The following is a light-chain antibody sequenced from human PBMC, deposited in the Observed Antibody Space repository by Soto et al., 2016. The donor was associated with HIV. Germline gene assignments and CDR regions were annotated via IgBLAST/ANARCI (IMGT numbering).Light chain of an antibody. J-gene: IGLJ2*01. V-gene: IGLV3-1*01. CDR3: QAWDPHVV. Sequence: SYELTQPPSVSVSPGQTASITCSGDKLGDKYACWYQQKPGQSPVLVIYQDSKRPSGIPERFSGSNSGNTATLTISGTQAMDEADYYCQAWDPHVVFGGGTKRDRP. CDR2: QDS. CDR1: KLGDKY.